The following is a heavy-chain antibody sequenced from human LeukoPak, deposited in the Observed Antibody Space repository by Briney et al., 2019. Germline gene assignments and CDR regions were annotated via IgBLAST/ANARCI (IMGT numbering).Heavy chain of an antibody. V-gene: IGHV1-69*04. Sequence: ASVKVSCKASGGTFSSYAISWVRQAPGQGLEWTGRIIPILGIANYAQKFQGRVTITADKSTSTAYMELSSLRSEDTAVYYCARGRMAIFGVVISSWFDPWGQGTLVTVSS. CDR1: GGTFSSYA. J-gene: IGHJ5*02. CDR2: IIPILGIA. CDR3: ARGRMAIFGVVISSWFDP. D-gene: IGHD3-3*01.